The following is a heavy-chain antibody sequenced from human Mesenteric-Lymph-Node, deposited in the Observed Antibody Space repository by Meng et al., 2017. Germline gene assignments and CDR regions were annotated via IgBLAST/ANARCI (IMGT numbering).Heavy chain of an antibody. Sequence: GGSLRLSCAASGFIFSSYGMHWVRQAPGKGLEWVANIKQDGSEKYYVDSVKGRFTISRDNAKNSLYLQMNSLRAEDTAVYYCASGGGDRNYGMDVWGQGTTVTVSS. V-gene: IGHV3-7*01. D-gene: IGHD2-21*02. CDR3: ASGGGDRNYGMDV. J-gene: IGHJ6*02. CDR2: IKQDGSEK. CDR1: GFIFSSYG.